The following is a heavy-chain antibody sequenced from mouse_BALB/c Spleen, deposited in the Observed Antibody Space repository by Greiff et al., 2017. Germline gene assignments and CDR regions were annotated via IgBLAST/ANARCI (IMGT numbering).Heavy chain of an antibody. V-gene: IGHV5-17*02. CDR2: ISSGSSTI. Sequence: EVKLQESGGGLVQPGGSRKLSCAASGFTFSSFGMHWVRQAPEKGLEWVAYISSGSSTIYYADTVKGRFTISRDNPKNTLFLQMTSLRSEDTAMYYCARGYAWYFDVWGAGTTVTVSS. D-gene: IGHD2-2*01. CDR3: ARGYAWYFDV. CDR1: GFTFSSFG. J-gene: IGHJ1*01.